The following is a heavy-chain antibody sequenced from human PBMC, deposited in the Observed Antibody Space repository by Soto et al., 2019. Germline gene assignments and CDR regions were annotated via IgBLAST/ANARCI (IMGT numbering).Heavy chain of an antibody. V-gene: IGHV1-2*04. J-gene: IGHJ4*02. D-gene: IGHD1-20*01. CDR1: GYTFIGYY. Sequence: QVQLVQSGAEVKTPGASVKVSCKASGYTFIGYYMHWVRQAPGQGLEWMGWINPNSGGTNYAQKFQGWVTMTRDTSISTAYMELSRLRSDDTAMYYCARGPPLTGTGFRFDYWGQGTLVTVSS. CDR3: ARGPPLTGTGFRFDY. CDR2: INPNSGGT.